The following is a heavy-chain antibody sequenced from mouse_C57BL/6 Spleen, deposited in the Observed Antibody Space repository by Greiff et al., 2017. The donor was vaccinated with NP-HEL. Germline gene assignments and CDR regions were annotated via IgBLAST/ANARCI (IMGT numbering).Heavy chain of an antibody. CDR1: GYTFTSYW. CDR3: AREKGSGYGWYYFDY. CDR2: INPSNGGT. J-gene: IGHJ2*01. V-gene: IGHV1-53*01. D-gene: IGHD1-1*01. Sequence: QVQLKQPGTELVKPGASVKLSCKASGYTFTSYWMHWVKQRPGQGLEWIGNINPSNGGTNYNEKFKSKATLTVDKSSSTAYMQLSSLTSEDSAVYYCAREKGSGYGWYYFDYWGQGTTLTVAS.